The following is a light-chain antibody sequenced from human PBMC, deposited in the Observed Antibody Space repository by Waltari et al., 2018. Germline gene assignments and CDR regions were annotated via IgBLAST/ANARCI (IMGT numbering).Light chain of an antibody. J-gene: IGLJ1*01. V-gene: IGLV2-14*03. Sequence: QSALTQAASVSGSPGQSITISCTGTSSDVGGYKSVSWYQQHPGKAPKVLIYYVTTRPSGISNRVSGSESGNTASLTISGLQAEDEADYYCSAYTRSGTYVFGTGTKVTVL. CDR3: SAYTRSGTYV. CDR1: SSDVGGYKS. CDR2: YVT.